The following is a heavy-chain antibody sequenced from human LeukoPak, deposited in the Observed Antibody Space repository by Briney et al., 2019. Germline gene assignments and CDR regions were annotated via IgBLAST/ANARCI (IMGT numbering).Heavy chain of an antibody. D-gene: IGHD2-2*02. V-gene: IGHV3-64D*06. CDR1: GFTFSSYA. CDR3: VKEWYCSSTSCYIMDV. J-gene: IGHJ6*04. CDR2: ISSNGGST. Sequence: GGSLRLSCSASGFTFSSYAMHWVRQAPGKGLEYGSAISSNGGSTYYADSVKGRFTISRDNSKNTLYLQMSSLRAEDTAVYYCVKEWYCSSTSCYIMDVWGKGTTVTVSS.